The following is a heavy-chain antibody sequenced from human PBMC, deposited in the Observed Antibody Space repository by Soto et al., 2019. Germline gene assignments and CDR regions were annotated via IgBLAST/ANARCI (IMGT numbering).Heavy chain of an antibody. D-gene: IGHD6-13*01. J-gene: IGHJ4*02. V-gene: IGHV1-18*04. CDR3: ARGGAVVVPALGYSSSWPQDY. Sequence: SAKVSCKASCYTFTSYGISSVRQAPGQGLEWMGWISAYNGNTNYAQKLQGRVTMTTDTSTSTAYMELRSLRSDDTAVYYCARGGAVVVPALGYSSSWPQDYWGQGTLGT. CDR1: CYTFTSYG. CDR2: ISAYNGNT.